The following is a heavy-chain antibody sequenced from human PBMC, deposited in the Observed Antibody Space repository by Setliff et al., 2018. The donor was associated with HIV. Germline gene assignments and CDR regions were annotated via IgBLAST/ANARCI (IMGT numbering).Heavy chain of an antibody. V-gene: IGHV1-8*01. CDR3: ARGRPGGTADFFDI. CDR1: GSPFPTYD. Sequence: ASVKVSCKASGSPFPTYDIHWVRQATGQGLEWMGSMTPNNFTPVYAQKGQGRGAMTRRTSRTTAYMELSSRRSEDTAWYFCARGRPGGTADFFDIWGQGTLGTVSS. J-gene: IGHJ3*02. D-gene: IGHD3-16*01. CDR2: MTPNNFTP.